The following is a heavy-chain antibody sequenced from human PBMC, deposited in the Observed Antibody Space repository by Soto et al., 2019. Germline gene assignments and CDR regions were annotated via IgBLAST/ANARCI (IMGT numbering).Heavy chain of an antibody. CDR2: IYYSGST. D-gene: IGHD2-15*01. Sequence: SETLSLTCTVSGGSISSSSYYWGWIRQPPGKGLEWIGCIYYSGSTYYNQSLKSRVNISVDTSKNQFSLKLSSVTAADTALYYCARSIPFVVVVAATDYFDYWGQGTLVTVSS. V-gene: IGHV4-39*01. CDR3: ARSIPFVVVVAATDYFDY. CDR1: GGSISSSSYY. J-gene: IGHJ4*02.